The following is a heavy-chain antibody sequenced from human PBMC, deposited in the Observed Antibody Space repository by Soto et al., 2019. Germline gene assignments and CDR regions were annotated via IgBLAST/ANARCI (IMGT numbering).Heavy chain of an antibody. Sequence: EVQLLESGGGLVQPGGSLRLSCAASGFPFSSYAMKWVRQAPGKGLEWVSLIGESGTPTYYADSVKGRFTISRDNSGNTLFLEMYSLRAEDTAVYYCARDRPGVRYYGMDVWGQGTTVTVSS. D-gene: IGHD2-2*01. V-gene: IGHV3-23*01. CDR1: GFPFSSYA. J-gene: IGHJ6*01. CDR3: ARDRPGVRYYGMDV. CDR2: IGESGTPT.